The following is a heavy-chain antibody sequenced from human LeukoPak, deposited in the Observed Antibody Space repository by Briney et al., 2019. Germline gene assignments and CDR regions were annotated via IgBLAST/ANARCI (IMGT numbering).Heavy chain of an antibody. CDR1: KFTFSHYG. D-gene: IGHD3-3*01. CDR2: ISSDGSIK. Sequence: GGSLRLSCTASKFTFSHYGMQWVRQAPGKGLEWVAVISSDGSIKVYADSVKGRFTLSRDNSINTVDLQMNSLRAEGTAVYYCVKEYHSRGFGAYFDYWGQGTLVTVSS. CDR3: VKEYHSRGFGAYFDY. J-gene: IGHJ4*02. V-gene: IGHV3-30*18.